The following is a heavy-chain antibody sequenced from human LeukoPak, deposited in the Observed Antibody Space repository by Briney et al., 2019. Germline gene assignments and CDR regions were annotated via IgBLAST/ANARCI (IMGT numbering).Heavy chain of an antibody. CDR2: IYYSGST. Sequence: SETLSLTCTVSGGSISSSSYYWGWIRQPPGKGLEWIGSIYYSGSTYYNPSLKSRVTISVDTSKNQLSLKLSSVTAADTAVYYCARHSKPAGTNLYPRGQGTLVTVSS. V-gene: IGHV4-39*01. CDR3: ARHSKPAGTNLYP. D-gene: IGHD2-2*01. CDR1: GGSISSSSYY. J-gene: IGHJ5*02.